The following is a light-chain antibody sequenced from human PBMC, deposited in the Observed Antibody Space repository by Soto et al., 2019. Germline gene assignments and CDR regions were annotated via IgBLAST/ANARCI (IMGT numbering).Light chain of an antibody. CDR1: QTISNW. CDR3: QQYNSYST. CDR2: DAS. J-gene: IGKJ1*01. Sequence: DIQMTQSPSTLSASVGDRVTITCRDSQTISNWLAWYQQKPGRAPKILIHDASSLQTVVPSRFSGSGSGAEFTLTISSLQPDDFATYYCQQYNSYSTFGQGTKVDIK. V-gene: IGKV1-5*01.